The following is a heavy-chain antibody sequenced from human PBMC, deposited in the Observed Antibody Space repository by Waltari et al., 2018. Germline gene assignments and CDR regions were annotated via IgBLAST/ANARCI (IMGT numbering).Heavy chain of an antibody. Sequence: QVQLQESGPGLVKPSQTLSLTCTVSGGSISSGGYYWSWIRQHPGKGLEWIGYIYYSGSTYYNPSLKSRVTISVDTSKNQFSLKLSSVTAADTAVYYCAGSDSSLYYYYMDVWGKGTTVTVSS. CDR2: IYYSGST. CDR1: GGSISSGGYY. J-gene: IGHJ6*03. CDR3: AGSDSSLYYYYMDV. D-gene: IGHD3-22*01. V-gene: IGHV4-31*03.